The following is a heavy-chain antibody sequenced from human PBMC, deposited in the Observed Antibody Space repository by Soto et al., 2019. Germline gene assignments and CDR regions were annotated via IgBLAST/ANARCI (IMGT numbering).Heavy chain of an antibody. CDR1: GYTFTSYD. CDR2: MNPNSGNT. J-gene: IGHJ6*03. Sequence: ASVKVSCKASGYTFTSYDINWVRQATGQGLEWMGWMNPNSGNTGYAQKFQGRVTMTRNTSISTAYMELSSLRSEDTAVYYCARKVSSSCRYYYYYYMDVWGKGTTVTVSS. CDR3: ARKVSSSCRYYYYYYMDV. V-gene: IGHV1-8*01. D-gene: IGHD6-13*01.